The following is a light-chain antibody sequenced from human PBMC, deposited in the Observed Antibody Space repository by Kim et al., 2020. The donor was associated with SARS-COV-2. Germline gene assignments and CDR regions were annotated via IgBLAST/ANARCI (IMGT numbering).Light chain of an antibody. V-gene: IGKV1-27*01. J-gene: IGKJ3*01. CDR1: QDISNY. CDR2: PAS. Sequence: DIQMTQSPSSLSASVGDRVTITCRASQDISNYLAWYQQKPGKVPKLLIYPASTLQSGVPSQFSGSGSGTDFALTISSLQPEDVATYYCQKYNSAHFTFGPGTKVDIK. CDR3: QKYNSAHFT.